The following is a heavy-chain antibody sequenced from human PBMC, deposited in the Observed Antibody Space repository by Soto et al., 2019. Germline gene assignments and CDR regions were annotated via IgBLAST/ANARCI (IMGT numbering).Heavy chain of an antibody. D-gene: IGHD3-10*01. CDR2: ISDSGGSA. J-gene: IGHJ6*02. CDR3: AKDASPFYYGSGSYYQDGMDV. V-gene: IGHV3-23*01. Sequence: EVQLLESGGGLVQPGGSLRLSCAASGFTFSSYAMSWVRQAPGKGLEWVSVISDSGGSAYFADSVKGRFTISRDNLKTTLYLQMHSLSGEDTAVYYCAKDASPFYYGSGSYYQDGMDVWGQGTTVAV. CDR1: GFTFSSYA.